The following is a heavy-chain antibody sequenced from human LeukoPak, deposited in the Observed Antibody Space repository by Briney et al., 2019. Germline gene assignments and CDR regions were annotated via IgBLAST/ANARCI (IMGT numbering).Heavy chain of an antibody. D-gene: IGHD3-10*01. CDR1: GFTFSSYA. Sequence: PGGSLRLSCAASGFTFSSYAMSWVRQAPGKGLEWVSAISGSGGSTYYADSVKGRFTISRDNSKNTLYLQMNSLRAEDTAVYYCAKGRSAVLLWFGEFSWGQGTLVTVSS. CDR3: AKGRSAVLLWFGEFS. CDR2: ISGSGGST. V-gene: IGHV3-23*01. J-gene: IGHJ5*02.